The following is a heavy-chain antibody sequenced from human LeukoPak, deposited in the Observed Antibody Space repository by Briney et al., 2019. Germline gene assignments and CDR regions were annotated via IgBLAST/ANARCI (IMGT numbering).Heavy chain of an antibody. CDR2: ISYDGSNK. D-gene: IGHD6-25*01. J-gene: IGHJ4*02. CDR1: GFTFSSYA. V-gene: IGHV3-30-3*01. Sequence: GGSLRLSCAASGFTFSSYAMHWVRQAPGKGPEWVAVISYDGSNKYYADSVKGRFTISRDNSKNTLYLQMNSLRAEDTAVYYCARDAEVGYSSDYYFDYWGQGTLVTVSS. CDR3: ARDAEVGYSSDYYFDY.